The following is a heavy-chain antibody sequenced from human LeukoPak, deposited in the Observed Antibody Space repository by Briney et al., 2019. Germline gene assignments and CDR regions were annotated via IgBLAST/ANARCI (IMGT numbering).Heavy chain of an antibody. V-gene: IGHV3-7*03. CDR1: GFNLRSYW. D-gene: IGHD1-7*01. Sequence: GGSLRLSCVVSGFNLRSYWMTWVRQAPGRGLEWVANIKKDGSETYYGDSVRGRFTVSRDDAKNSLYLQMSNLRGEDTAVYYCAKDRARGGTTDFDYWGQGTLVTVSS. CDR2: IKKDGSET. J-gene: IGHJ4*02. CDR3: AKDRARGGTTDFDY.